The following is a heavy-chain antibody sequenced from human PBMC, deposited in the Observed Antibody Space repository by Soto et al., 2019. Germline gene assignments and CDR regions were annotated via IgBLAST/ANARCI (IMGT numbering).Heavy chain of an antibody. Sequence: ASVKVSCKASGYTFTSYAMNWVRQAPGQRLEWMGRINAINGITNYSQKHQGRVTISADKFTGTAYMELTGLRSDDTAVYYCAGDPDSHYNDSHASSYPWGQGTLVTVSS. CDR1: GYTFTSYA. CDR3: AGDPDSHYNDSHASSYP. D-gene: IGHD4-4*01. CDR2: INAINGIT. V-gene: IGHV1-3*01. J-gene: IGHJ5*02.